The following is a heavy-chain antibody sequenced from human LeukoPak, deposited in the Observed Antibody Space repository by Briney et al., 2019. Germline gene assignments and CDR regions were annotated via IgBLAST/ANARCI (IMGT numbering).Heavy chain of an antibody. CDR2: ISGSGDTT. V-gene: IGHV3-23*01. J-gene: IGHJ5*02. CDR3: AREYSGSLA. CDR1: GFTFSTYA. D-gene: IGHD1-26*01. Sequence: PGGSLRLSCAASGFTFSTYAMGWVRQAPGKGLEWVSSISGSGDTTYYADSVKGRFTISRDNAKNSLYLQMNSLRAEDTAVYYCAREYSGSLAWGQGTLVTVSS.